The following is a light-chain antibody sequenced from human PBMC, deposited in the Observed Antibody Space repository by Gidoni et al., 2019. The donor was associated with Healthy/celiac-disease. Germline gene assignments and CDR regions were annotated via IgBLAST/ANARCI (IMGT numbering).Light chain of an antibody. CDR2: AAS. Sequence: IQLTQSPSSLSASVGDRVTITCRASQSISSYLNWYQQKTGKPPKLLIYAASSLQSGVPSRFSGSRSGTDYTITISSMQQEDFATYYCQQSYSTPPNTFGQGTRLEIK. J-gene: IGKJ5*01. CDR1: QSISSY. CDR3: QQSYSTPPNT. V-gene: IGKV1-39*01.